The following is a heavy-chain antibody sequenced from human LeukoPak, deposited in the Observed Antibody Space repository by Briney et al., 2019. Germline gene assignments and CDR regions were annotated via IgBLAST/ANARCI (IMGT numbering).Heavy chain of an antibody. J-gene: IGHJ4*02. CDR3: AKAFGGYSYFFDY. Sequence: PGGSLRLSCAASGFTFSSYGMSWVRQAPGKGLEWVSAISGSGGSTYYADSVKGRFTISRDNSKNTLYLQMNSLRAEDTAVYYCAKAFGGYSYFFDYWGQGTLVTVSS. CDR1: GFTFSSYG. CDR2: ISGSGGST. D-gene: IGHD5-18*01. V-gene: IGHV3-23*01.